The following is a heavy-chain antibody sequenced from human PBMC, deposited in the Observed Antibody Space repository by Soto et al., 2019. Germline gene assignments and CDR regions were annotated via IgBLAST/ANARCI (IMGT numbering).Heavy chain of an antibody. CDR2: INSDGSTT. Sequence: EVQLVDSGGGLVQPGGSLRLSCAASGFTFSSYWMHWVRQAPGKGLVWVSRINSDGSTTSYADSVKGRFTISRDNAKSPLYLQMNSLRAEDTGVYYCARGAPYSSPDYWGQGTLVTVSS. CDR1: GFTFSSYW. V-gene: IGHV3-74*01. CDR3: ARGAPYSSPDY. D-gene: IGHD6-13*01. J-gene: IGHJ4*02.